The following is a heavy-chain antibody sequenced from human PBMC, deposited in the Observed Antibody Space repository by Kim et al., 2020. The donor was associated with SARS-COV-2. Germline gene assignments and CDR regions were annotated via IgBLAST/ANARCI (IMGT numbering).Heavy chain of an antibody. J-gene: IGHJ5*02. CDR2: IYYSGST. CDR1: GGSISSYY. CDR3: AREYLAAVGGWFDP. Sequence: SETLSLTCTVSGGSISSYYWSWIRQPPGKGLEWIGYIYYSGSTNYNPSLKSRVTISVDTSKNQFSLKLSSVTAADTAVYYCAREYLAAVGGWFDPWGQGTLVTVSS. D-gene: IGHD6-13*01. V-gene: IGHV4-59*01.